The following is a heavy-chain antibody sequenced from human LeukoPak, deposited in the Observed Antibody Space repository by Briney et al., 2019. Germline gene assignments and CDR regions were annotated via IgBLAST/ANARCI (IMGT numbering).Heavy chain of an antibody. CDR2: IIPIFGIA. V-gene: IGHV1-69*10. Sequence: VKVSCKESGGTFSRYAIRWVRQAPGEGGERMGRIIPIFGIANYAQKFQGRLTITADNSTSTAYMELSSLRSEDTAVYYCATSRPYSSSSCAWFDPWGQGTLVTVSS. D-gene: IGHD6-6*01. J-gene: IGHJ5*02. CDR1: GGTFSRYA. CDR3: ATSRPYSSSSCAWFDP.